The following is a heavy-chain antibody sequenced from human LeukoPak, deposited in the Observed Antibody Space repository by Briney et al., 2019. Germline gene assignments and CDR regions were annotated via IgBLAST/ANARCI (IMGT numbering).Heavy chain of an antibody. V-gene: IGHV1-8*01. CDR3: ASVKRITIFSGYTSFDP. D-gene: IGHD3-9*01. Sequence: GASVKVSCKASGYTFTSYDINWVRQATGQGLEWMGWMNPNSGNTGYAQKFQGRVTMTRNTSISTAYMELSSLRSEDTAVYYCASVKRITIFSGYTSFDPWGQGTLVTVSS. CDR1: GYTFTSYD. CDR2: MNPNSGNT. J-gene: IGHJ5*02.